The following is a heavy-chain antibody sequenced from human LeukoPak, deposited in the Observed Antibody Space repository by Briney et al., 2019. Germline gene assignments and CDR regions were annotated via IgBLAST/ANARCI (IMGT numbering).Heavy chain of an antibody. D-gene: IGHD3-22*01. CDR2: IYHSGST. CDR1: GGSISSSNW. Sequence: SETLSLTCAVSGGSISSSNWWSWVRQPPGKGLEWIGEIYHSGSTNYNPSLKSRVTISVDKSKNQFSLKLSSVTAADTAVYYCARDNTYDSSGYFNYYYGMDVWGQGTTVTVSS. J-gene: IGHJ6*02. CDR3: ARDNTYDSSGYFNYYYGMDV. V-gene: IGHV4-4*02.